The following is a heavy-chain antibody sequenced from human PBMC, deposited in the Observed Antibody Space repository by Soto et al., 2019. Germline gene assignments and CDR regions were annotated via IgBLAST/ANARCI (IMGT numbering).Heavy chain of an antibody. CDR3: AIDGAVAGDSNFDY. Sequence: QVQLAQSGAEVKKPGASVKDSCKASGYTFTSSAIHWVRQAPGQGLEWMGWINAGNGNIKHSQKFQHRVTITRDTTASTAYMELGSLRLEDTAVYYCAIDGAVAGDSNFDYWGQGTLVTVSS. CDR1: GYTFTSSA. D-gene: IGHD6-19*01. V-gene: IGHV1-3*01. J-gene: IGHJ4*02. CDR2: INAGNGNI.